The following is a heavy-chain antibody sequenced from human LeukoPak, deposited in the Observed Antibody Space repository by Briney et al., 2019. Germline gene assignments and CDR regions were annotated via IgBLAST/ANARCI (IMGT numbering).Heavy chain of an antibody. Sequence: GASVKVSCKASGYTFTSYYMHWVRQAPGQRLEWMGWINAGNGNTKYSQKFQGRVTITRDTSASTAYMELSSLRSEDTAVYYCARASTASMVRGVLDYWGQGTLVTVSS. D-gene: IGHD3-10*01. CDR3: ARASTASMVRGVLDY. J-gene: IGHJ4*02. CDR1: GYTFTSYY. V-gene: IGHV1-3*01. CDR2: INAGNGNT.